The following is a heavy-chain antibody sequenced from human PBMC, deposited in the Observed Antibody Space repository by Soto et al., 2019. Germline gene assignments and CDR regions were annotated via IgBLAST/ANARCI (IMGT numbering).Heavy chain of an antibody. J-gene: IGHJ6*03. D-gene: IGHD4-17*01. V-gene: IGHV3-66*01. CDR2: IYSGGST. CDR1: GFTVSSNY. CDR3: ARVEGTTVTRSPFRETDYDYYYMDV. Sequence: EVQLVESGGGLVQPGGSLRLSCAASGFTVSSNYMSWVRQAPGKGLEWVSLIYSGGSTYYEDSVKGRLTISRENSKNTLYLQMNSLRAEDTAVYYCARVEGTTVTRSPFRETDYDYYYMDVWGKGTTVTVSS.